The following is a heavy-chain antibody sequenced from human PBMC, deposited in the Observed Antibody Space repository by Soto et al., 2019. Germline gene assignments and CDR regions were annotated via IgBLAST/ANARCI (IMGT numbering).Heavy chain of an antibody. J-gene: IGHJ6*03. V-gene: IGHV3-30*18. CDR3: AKDGGADYSNYDHYYYYMDV. Sequence: QVQLVESGGGVVQPGRSLRLSCAASGFTVSSYGMHRVRQAPGKGLEWVAVISYDGSNKYYADSVKGRFTISRDNSKNTLYLQMNSLRAEDTAVYYCAKDGGADYSNYDHYYYYMDVWGKGTTVTVSS. CDR2: ISYDGSNK. CDR1: GFTVSSYG. D-gene: IGHD4-4*01.